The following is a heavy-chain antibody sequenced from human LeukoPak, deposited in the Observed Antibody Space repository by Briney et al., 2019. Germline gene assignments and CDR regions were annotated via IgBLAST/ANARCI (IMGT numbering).Heavy chain of an antibody. J-gene: IGHJ3*02. V-gene: IGHV4-34*01. Sequence: SETLSLTCTVSGGSISSYYWTWIRQPPGKGLEWIGEINHSGSTNYNPSLKSRVTISVDTSKNQFSLKLSSVTAADTAVYYCARSDGYGLVGIWGQGTMVTVSS. CDR3: ARSDGYGLVGI. CDR1: GGSISSYY. CDR2: INHSGST. D-gene: IGHD3-10*01.